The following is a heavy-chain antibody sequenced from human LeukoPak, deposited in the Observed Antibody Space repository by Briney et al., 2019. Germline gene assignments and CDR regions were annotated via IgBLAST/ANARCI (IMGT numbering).Heavy chain of an antibody. CDR1: GFTFSSYS. CDR3: ARDGDSSGYYAAFDI. J-gene: IGHJ3*02. CDR2: ISSSSSIV. Sequence: GGSLRLSCAASGFTFSSYSMNWVRQAPGKGLEWLSYISSSSSIVYYADSVKGRFTISRDNAKNSLYLQMNSLRDEDTAVYYCARDGDSSGYYAAFDIWGQGTMVTVSS. V-gene: IGHV3-48*02. D-gene: IGHD3-22*01.